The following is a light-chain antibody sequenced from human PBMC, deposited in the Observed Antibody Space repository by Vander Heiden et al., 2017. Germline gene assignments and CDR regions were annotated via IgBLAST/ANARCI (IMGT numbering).Light chain of an antibody. CDR3: QQDNNWPPLT. V-gene: IGKV3-15*01. CDR1: QSVSSN. J-gene: IGKJ4*01. CDR2: GAS. Sequence: EIVMTQSPATLSVSPGERATLSCRASQSVSSNLAWYQQKPGQAPRLLIYGASTRATGIPARFSGSGYGTEFTLTISSLQSEHFALYYCQQDNNWPPLTFGGGTKVEIK.